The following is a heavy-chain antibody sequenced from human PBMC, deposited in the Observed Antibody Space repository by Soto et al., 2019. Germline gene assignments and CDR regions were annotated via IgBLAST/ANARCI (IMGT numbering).Heavy chain of an antibody. D-gene: IGHD3-3*01. CDR2: IKQDGSEK. Sequence: GSLRLSCAASGFTFSRYAMHWVRQAPGKGLEWVANIKQDGSEKYYVDSVKGRFTISRDNAKNSLCLQMNSLRAEDTAVYYCARDRVLRFLEWLPYYGMDVWGQGTTVTVSS. J-gene: IGHJ6*02. V-gene: IGHV3-7*01. CDR3: ARDRVLRFLEWLPYYGMDV. CDR1: GFTFSRYA.